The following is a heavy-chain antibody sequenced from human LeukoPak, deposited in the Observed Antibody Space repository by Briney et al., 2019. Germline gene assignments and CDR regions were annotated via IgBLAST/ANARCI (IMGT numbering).Heavy chain of an antibody. J-gene: IGHJ4*02. CDR1: GFTFSSYS. CDR2: ISSSSSTI. Sequence: PGGSLRLSCAASGFTFSSYSMNWVRQAPGKGLEWVSYISSSSSTIYQADSVKGRFTISRDNAKNSLYLQMNSLRAEDTAVYYCAGVVGATDFDYWGQGTLVTVSS. CDR3: AGVVGATDFDY. V-gene: IGHV3-48*01. D-gene: IGHD1-26*01.